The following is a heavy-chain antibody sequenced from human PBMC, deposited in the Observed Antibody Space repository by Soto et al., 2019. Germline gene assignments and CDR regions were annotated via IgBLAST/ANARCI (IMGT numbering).Heavy chain of an antibody. CDR3: ATVWFGEAQL. CDR2: IYYSGST. J-gene: IGHJ1*01. Sequence: QLQLQESGPGLVKPSETLSLTCTVSGGSISSSSYYWGWIRQPPGKGLEWIGSIYYSGSTYYNPSLKSPVPIYVDTSSTLFSLTPSPVTAAATAVYYCATVWFGEAQLCAQGTQVTFSA. V-gene: IGHV4-39*01. CDR1: GGSISSSSYY. D-gene: IGHD3-10*01.